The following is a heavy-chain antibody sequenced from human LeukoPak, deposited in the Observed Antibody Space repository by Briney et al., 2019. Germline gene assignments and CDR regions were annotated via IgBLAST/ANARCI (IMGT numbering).Heavy chain of an antibody. CDR3: AARGYSYGYNY. CDR1: GYTFTDCY. Sequence: ASVKVSCKVSGYTFTDCYMHWVQQAPGKGLEWMGLVDPEDGETIYAEKFQGRVTITADTSTDTAYMELSSLRSEDTAVYYCAARGYSYGYNYWGQGTLVTVSS. CDR2: VDPEDGET. V-gene: IGHV1-69-2*01. J-gene: IGHJ4*02. D-gene: IGHD5-18*01.